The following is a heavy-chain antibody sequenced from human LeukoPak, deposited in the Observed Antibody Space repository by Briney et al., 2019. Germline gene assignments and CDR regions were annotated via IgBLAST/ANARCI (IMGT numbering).Heavy chain of an antibody. V-gene: IGHV3-33*06. J-gene: IGHJ4*02. CDR1: GFTFSSYG. Sequence: GGSLRLSCAASGFTFSSYGMHWVRQAPGKGLVWVAVIWYDGSNKYYADSVKGRFTISRGNSKNTLYLQMNSLRAEDTAVYYCAKASGGYSYGRDLDYWGQGTLVTVSS. CDR2: IWYDGSNK. CDR3: AKASGGYSYGRDLDY. D-gene: IGHD5-18*01.